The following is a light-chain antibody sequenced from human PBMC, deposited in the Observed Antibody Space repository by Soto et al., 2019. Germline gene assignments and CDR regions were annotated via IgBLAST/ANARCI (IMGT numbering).Light chain of an antibody. Sequence: QSVLTQPASVSGSPGQSITISCTGTSSDIGAYNYVSWYQQHPGKAPKVIIFEVSNRPSGVSNRFSGSKSDNTASLTISGLQPEDEADYHCSSYTGGNTYWIFGGGTKLTVL. V-gene: IGLV2-14*01. CDR1: SSDIGAYNY. CDR2: EVS. J-gene: IGLJ3*02. CDR3: SSYTGGNTYWI.